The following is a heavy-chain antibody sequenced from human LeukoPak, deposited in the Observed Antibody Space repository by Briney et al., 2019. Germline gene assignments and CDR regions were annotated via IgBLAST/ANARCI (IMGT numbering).Heavy chain of an antibody. CDR2: ISGTSRTI. V-gene: IGHV3-48*01. J-gene: IGHJ5*02. D-gene: IGHD6-19*01. CDR3: ARVYPALRLVYRFDP. CDR1: GFTFNKYS. Sequence: PGGSLRLSCVATGFTFNKYSMNWVRQAPGKGLQWLSYISGTSRTIYYADSVKGRFAISRDNARNSLYLQMSSLRVEDTAVYYCARVYPALRLVYRFDPWGQGTLVTVSS.